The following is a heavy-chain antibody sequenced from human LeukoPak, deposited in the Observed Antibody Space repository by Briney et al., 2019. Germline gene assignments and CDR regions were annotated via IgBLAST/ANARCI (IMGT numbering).Heavy chain of an antibody. CDR1: GFTFSSYW. D-gene: IGHD3-22*01. J-gene: IGHJ3*02. CDR2: ISSSSSTI. CDR3: ARDYYDSSGQPPDAFDI. Sequence: GGSLRLSCAASGFTFSSYWMNWVRQAPGKGLEWVSYISSSSSTIYYADSVKGRFTISRDNAKNSLYLQMNSLRAEDTAVYYCARDYYDSSGQPPDAFDIWGQGTMVTVSS. V-gene: IGHV3-48*01.